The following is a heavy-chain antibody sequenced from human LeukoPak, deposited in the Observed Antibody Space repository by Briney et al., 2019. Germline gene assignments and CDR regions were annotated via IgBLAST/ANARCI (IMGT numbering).Heavy chain of an antibody. CDR2: IYYSGST. Sequence: SETLSLTCTVSGGSISSSSYYWGWIRQPPGKGLEWIGSIYYSGSTYYNPSLKSRVTISVDTSKNQFSLKLSSVTAADTAVYYCARARGSYGDYGAYYGDWGQGTLVTVSS. D-gene: IGHD4-17*01. CDR1: GGSISSSSYY. V-gene: IGHV4-39*07. J-gene: IGHJ4*02. CDR3: ARARGSYGDYGAYYGD.